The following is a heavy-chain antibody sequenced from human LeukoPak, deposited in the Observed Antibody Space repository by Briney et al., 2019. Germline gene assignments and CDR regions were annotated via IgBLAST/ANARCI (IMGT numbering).Heavy chain of an antibody. J-gene: IGHJ3*02. CDR2: ISYDGSTK. Sequence: GGSLRLSCAASGFTFSSHAMHWVRQAPGKGLEWVSFISYDGSTKTYADSVKGRFTISRDNAKNSLYLQMNSLRAEDMALCYCAKDSSGWFGGAFDIWGQGTMVTVSS. V-gene: IGHV3-30*02. D-gene: IGHD6-19*01. CDR3: AKDSSGWFGGAFDI. CDR1: GFTFSSHA.